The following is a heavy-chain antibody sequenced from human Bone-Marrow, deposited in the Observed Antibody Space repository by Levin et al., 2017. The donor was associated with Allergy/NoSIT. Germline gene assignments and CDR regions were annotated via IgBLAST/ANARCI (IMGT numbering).Heavy chain of an antibody. CDR3: ARVEMATISAFDI. CDR1: GFTVSSYY. Sequence: SGGSLRLSCTASGFTVSSYYMTWVRQAPGKGLEWVSVIYSDGRTFYADSVKGRFTISRDDSKNTLYLQMNSLRAEDTAVYYCARVEMATISAFDIWGQGTMVTVSS. D-gene: IGHD5-24*01. V-gene: IGHV3-53*01. J-gene: IGHJ3*02. CDR2: IYSDGRT.